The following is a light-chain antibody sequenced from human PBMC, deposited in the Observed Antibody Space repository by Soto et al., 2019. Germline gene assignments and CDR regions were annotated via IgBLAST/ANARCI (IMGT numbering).Light chain of an antibody. CDR2: GVT. V-gene: IGLV2-14*03. CDR3: SSFTSNRIYV. Sequence: QSALTQPTSVSGSPGQSITISCTGNHNDIGTYDYVSWYQQHPGRAPRLLIHGVTTRPSRISGRFSASKSGLTASLTISGLQPEHEADYYCSSFTSNRIYVFGPGTKLTVL. J-gene: IGLJ1*01. CDR1: HNDIGTYDY.